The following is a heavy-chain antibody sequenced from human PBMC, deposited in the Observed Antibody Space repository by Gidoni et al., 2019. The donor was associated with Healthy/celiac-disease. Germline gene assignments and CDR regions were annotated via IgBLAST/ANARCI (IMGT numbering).Heavy chain of an antibody. J-gene: IGHJ6*03. D-gene: IGHD1-26*01. CDR1: GGTFRSYA. CDR3: ARKGGIVGATRGYYYYYYMDV. Sequence: QVQLVQSGAEVKKPGSSVKVSCKASGGTFRSYAISWVRQAPGQGLEWMGGIIPICGTANYAQKFQGRVTITADESTSTAYMELSSLRSEDTAVYYCARKGGIVGATRGYYYYYYMDVWGKGTTVTVSS. CDR2: IIPICGTA. V-gene: IGHV1-69*01.